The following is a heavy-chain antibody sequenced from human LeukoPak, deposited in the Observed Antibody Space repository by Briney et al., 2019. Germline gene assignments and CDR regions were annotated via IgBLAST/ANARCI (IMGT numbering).Heavy chain of an antibody. J-gene: IGHJ4*02. D-gene: IGHD3-10*01. CDR3: ARDKGTVFDY. CDR1: GFTFSSYS. Sequence: GGSLRLSFAASGFTFSSYSMNWVRQAPGKGLEWVSSISSSSSYIYYADSVKGRFTISRDNAKNSLYLQMNSLRAEDTAVYYCARDKGTVFDYWGQGTLVTVSS. V-gene: IGHV3-21*01. CDR2: ISSSSSYI.